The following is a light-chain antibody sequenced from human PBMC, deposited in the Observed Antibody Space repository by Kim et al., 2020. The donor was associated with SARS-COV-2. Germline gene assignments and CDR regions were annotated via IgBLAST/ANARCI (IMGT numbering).Light chain of an antibody. V-gene: IGLV2-14*01. J-gene: IGLJ3*02. Sequence: LTQPASVSGFPGQSITISCTGTSSDVAGFNSVSWYQQHPGKAPKLIIFDVTKRAPGVSDRFSGSKSDTTASLTISGLQAEDEAGFYCSSYTNNYTFQMLFGGGTQLTVL. CDR2: DVT. CDR1: SSDVAGFNS. CDR3: SSYTNNYTFQML.